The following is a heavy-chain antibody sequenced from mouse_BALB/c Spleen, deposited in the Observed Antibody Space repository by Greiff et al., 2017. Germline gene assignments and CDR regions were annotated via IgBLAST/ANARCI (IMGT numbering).Heavy chain of an antibody. D-gene: IGHD1-2*01. V-gene: IGHV5-6-5*01. CDR3: ARFTTATDY. J-gene: IGHJ2*01. Sequence: EVQRVESGGGLVKPGGSLKLSCAASGFTFSSYAMSWVRQTPEKRLEWVASISSGGSTYYPDSVKGRFTISRDNARNILYLQMSSLRSEDTAMYYCARFTTATDYWGQGTTLTVSS. CDR2: ISSGGST. CDR1: GFTFSSYA.